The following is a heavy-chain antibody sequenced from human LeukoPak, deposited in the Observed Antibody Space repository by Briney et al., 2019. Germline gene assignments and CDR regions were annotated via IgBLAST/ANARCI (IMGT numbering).Heavy chain of an antibody. V-gene: IGHV4-39*01. D-gene: IGHD4-23*01. J-gene: IGHJ4*02. CDR2: IHDSGST. CDR3: ARLYGGNSNSYYCDY. Sequence: SETLSLTCSVSGGSSSSSSYYWGWIRQPPGKGLEWIGSIHDSGSTDYNPSLKSRVTISVDTSKNQFSLKLSSVTAADTAVYYCARLYGGNSNSYYCDYWGQGTLVTVSS. CDR1: GGSSSSSSYY.